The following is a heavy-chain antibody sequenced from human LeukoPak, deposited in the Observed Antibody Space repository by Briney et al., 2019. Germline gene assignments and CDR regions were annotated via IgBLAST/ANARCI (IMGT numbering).Heavy chain of an antibody. CDR3: AEVYYDFWSGHNWFDP. CDR1: GGSISSSSYY. J-gene: IGHJ5*02. V-gene: IGHV4-39*01. Sequence: SETLSLTCTVSGGSISSSSYYWGWIRQPPGKGLEWIGSIYYSGSTYYNPSLKSRVTISVDTSKNQFSLQLSSVTAADTAVYYCAEVYYDFWSGHNWFDPWGQGTLVTVSS. D-gene: IGHD3-3*01. CDR2: IYYSGST.